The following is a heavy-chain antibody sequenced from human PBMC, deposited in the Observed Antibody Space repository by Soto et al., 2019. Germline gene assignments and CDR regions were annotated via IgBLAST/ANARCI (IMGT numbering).Heavy chain of an antibody. D-gene: IGHD6-6*01. V-gene: IGHV4-34*01. CDR3: ASIAARSPKGYYYMDV. CDR1: GGSFSGYY. J-gene: IGHJ6*03. Sequence: SSETLSLTCTVSGGSFSGYYWSWIRQPPGKGLEWIGEINHSGSTNYNPSLKSRVTISVDTSKNQFSLKLSSVTAADTAVYYCASIAARSPKGYYYMDVWGKGTTVTVSS. CDR2: INHSGST.